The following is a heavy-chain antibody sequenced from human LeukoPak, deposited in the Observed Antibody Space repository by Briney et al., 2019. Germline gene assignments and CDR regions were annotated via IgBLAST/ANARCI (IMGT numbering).Heavy chain of an antibody. CDR3: AKGVGPLSYYGVDV. CDR2: TSSDLNVK. V-gene: IGHV3-30*18. Sequence: GGSLRLSCAASGVTFRNYVIHWVRQAPGKGLEWVAVTSSDLNVKLYADSVKGRFTISRDNSKNTLYLQMNSLRAEDTAVYYCAKGVGPLSYYGVDVWGQGTTVTVSS. J-gene: IGHJ6*02. D-gene: IGHD3-9*01. CDR1: GVTFRNYV.